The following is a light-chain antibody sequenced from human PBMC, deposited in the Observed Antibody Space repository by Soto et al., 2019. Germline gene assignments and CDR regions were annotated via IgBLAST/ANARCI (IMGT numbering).Light chain of an antibody. CDR3: HQYNSWPPGT. CDR1: QSISRS. Sequence: MTQSPSTLPASVGDRVTITCRASQSISRSLAWYQQKPGQAPRLLISDASTRATGIPARFSGSGSGTEFTLTISSLQSEDFALYYCHQYNSWPPGTFGQGTKVEIK. J-gene: IGKJ2*01. V-gene: IGKV3-15*01. CDR2: DAS.